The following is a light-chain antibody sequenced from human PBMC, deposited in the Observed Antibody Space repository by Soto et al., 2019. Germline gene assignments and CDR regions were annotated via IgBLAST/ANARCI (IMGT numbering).Light chain of an antibody. CDR3: QQYNNWPRAT. J-gene: IGKJ4*01. V-gene: IGKV3-15*01. CDR2: GAY. CDR1: QSVSSN. Sequence: EIVMTQSPATLSLSPGESATLSCRGSQSVSSNLAWYQQKPRQAPRLLIYGAYTRATGIPARFSGSGSGTEFNLTISSLQSEDFGVYYCQQYNNWPRATFGGGTKVDIK.